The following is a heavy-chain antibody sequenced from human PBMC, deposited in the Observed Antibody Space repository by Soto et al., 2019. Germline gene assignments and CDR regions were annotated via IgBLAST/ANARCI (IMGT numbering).Heavy chain of an antibody. CDR1: GFSVSRNY. CDR3: ARAPGRL. V-gene: IGHV3-53*02. D-gene: IGHD3-10*01. J-gene: IGHJ4*02. CDR2: VYSGGAT. Sequence: QLVETGGGLIQPGTSPTLSCAASGFSVSRNYMTWVRQAPGKGLEWVSFVYSGGATFYADSVKGRFILSRDDAQNTMYLQMNNLRAEDTAVDYCARAPGRLWCRGTLVTVAS.